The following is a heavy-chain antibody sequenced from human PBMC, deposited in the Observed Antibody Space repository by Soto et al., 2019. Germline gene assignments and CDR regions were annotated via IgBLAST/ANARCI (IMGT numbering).Heavy chain of an antibody. CDR1: GYSFTSYW. V-gene: IGHV5-51*01. CDR3: ARPAHLIYYYDSSGYYYEYYYYGMDV. J-gene: IGHJ6*02. Sequence: PGESLKISCKGSGYSFTSYWIGWVRQMPGKGLEWMGIIYPGDSDTRYSPSFQGQVTISADKSISTAYLQWSSLKASDTAMYYCARPAHLIYYYDSSGYYYEYYYYGMDVWGQGTTVTVSS. CDR2: IYPGDSDT. D-gene: IGHD3-22*01.